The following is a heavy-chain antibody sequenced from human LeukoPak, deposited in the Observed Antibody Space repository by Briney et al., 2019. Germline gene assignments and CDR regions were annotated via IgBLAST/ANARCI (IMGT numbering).Heavy chain of an antibody. CDR1: GFTFSTYA. CDR2: IGGSGDNK. V-gene: IGHV3-23*01. J-gene: IGHJ4*02. Sequence: GGSLRLSCAASGFTFSTYAMNWVRQAPGKGLEWVSAIGGSGDNKYYANFVRGRFTISRDNSKNTLYFQMNSLRAEDTAVYYCARALSSGWSLGNYWGQGTLVTVSS. D-gene: IGHD6-19*01. CDR3: ARALSSGWSLGNY.